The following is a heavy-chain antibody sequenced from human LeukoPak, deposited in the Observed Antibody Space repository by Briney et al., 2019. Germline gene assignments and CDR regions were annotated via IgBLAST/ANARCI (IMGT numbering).Heavy chain of an antibody. CDR2: ITAGNGNT. J-gene: IGHJ3*02. CDR1: GYTFTSHD. Sequence: ASVKVSCKASGYTFTSHDINWVRQAPRQGLEWMGWITAGNGNTNYAQKVQGRVTMTTDTSTSTAYMELRSLRSDDTAVYFCARDSARGYRYGYNAFDIWGQGTMATVSS. V-gene: IGHV1-18*01. D-gene: IGHD5-18*01. CDR3: ARDSARGYRYGYNAFDI.